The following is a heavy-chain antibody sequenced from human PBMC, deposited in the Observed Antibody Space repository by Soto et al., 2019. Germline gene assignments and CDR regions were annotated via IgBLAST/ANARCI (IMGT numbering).Heavy chain of an antibody. CDR3: ARDPSVATDDAFDI. Sequence: SVKVSCKASGGTFSSYAISWVRQAPGQGLEWMGGIIPIFGTANYAQKFQGRVTITADESTSTAYMELSSLRSGDTAVYYCARDPSVATDDAFDIWGQGTMVTVSS. V-gene: IGHV1-69*13. CDR2: IIPIFGTA. CDR1: GGTFSSYA. D-gene: IGHD5-12*01. J-gene: IGHJ3*02.